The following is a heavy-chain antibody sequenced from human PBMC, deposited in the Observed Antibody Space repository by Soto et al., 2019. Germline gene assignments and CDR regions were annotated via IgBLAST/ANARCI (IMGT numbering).Heavy chain of an antibody. CDR3: ARVDLGDSENPIDY. CDR1: GGSFSGYY. CDR2: INHSGST. Sequence: SETLSLTCAVYGGSFSGYYWSWIRQPPGKGLEWIGEINHSGSTNYNPSLKSRVTISVDTSKNQFSLKLSSVTAADTAVYYCARVDLGDSENPIDYWGQGTLVTVSS. V-gene: IGHV4-34*01. J-gene: IGHJ4*02. D-gene: IGHD3-10*01.